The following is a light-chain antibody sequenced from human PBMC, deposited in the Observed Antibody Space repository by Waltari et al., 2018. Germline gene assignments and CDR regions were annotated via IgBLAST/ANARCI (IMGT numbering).Light chain of an antibody. CDR1: SIGSRS. CDR2: YDS. J-gene: IGLJ2*01. Sequence: SYVLTQPPSVSVAPGKAARITCWGNSIGSRSVHWYQKKPGQAPVLFIYYDSDLPSGIHERISGSKSGNTATLTISRGEAGDEAAYYCQLWESGSDRVVFGGGTKLTVL. CDR3: QLWESGSDRVV. V-gene: IGLV3-21*01.